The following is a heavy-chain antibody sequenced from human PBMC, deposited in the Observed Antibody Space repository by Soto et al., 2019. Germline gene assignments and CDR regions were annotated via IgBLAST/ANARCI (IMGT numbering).Heavy chain of an antibody. CDR1: GYTFTGYY. J-gene: IGHJ6*02. CDR3: ARDGDFWSGYSDYYYYGMDV. D-gene: IGHD3-3*01. V-gene: IGHV1-2*04. CDR2: INPNSGGT. Sequence: QVPLVQSGAEVKKPGASVKVSCKASGYTFTGYYMHWVRQAPGQGLEWMGWINPNSGGTNYAQKFQGWVTMTRDTSISTAYMELSRLRSDDTAVYYCARDGDFWSGYSDYYYYGMDVWGQGTTVTVSS.